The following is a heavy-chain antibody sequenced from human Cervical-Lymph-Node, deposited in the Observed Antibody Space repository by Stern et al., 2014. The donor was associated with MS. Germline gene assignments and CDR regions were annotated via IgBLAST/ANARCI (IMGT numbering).Heavy chain of an antibody. D-gene: IGHD4-17*01. CDR2: INTNSGGT. J-gene: IGHJ4*02. Sequence: VQLGESGAEVKKPGASMKVSCKASGYNFTNYYIHWVRQAPGQGLEWMGRINTNSGGTKYAQKFQGRVTLTRDTSVSTAYREVSRLMSDDTAVYYCARRVTRNNFDSWGQGTLIIVSS. CDR3: ARRVTRNNFDS. CDR1: GYNFTNYY. V-gene: IGHV1-2*06.